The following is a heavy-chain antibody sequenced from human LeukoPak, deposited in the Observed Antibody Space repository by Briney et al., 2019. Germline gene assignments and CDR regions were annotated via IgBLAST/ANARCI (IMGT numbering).Heavy chain of an antibody. D-gene: IGHD3-22*01. V-gene: IGHV1-2*02. CDR1: GYTFNGYY. CDR2: INPNSGGT. CDR3: ARAIDSNGYYPRY. Sequence: GASVKVSCKASGYTFNGYYIYWVRQAPGQGPEWMGWINPNSGGTQYAQKFQGRVTMTRDTSITTAYMELSSLRSDDTALYYCARAIDSNGYYPRYWGQGTLVTVSS. J-gene: IGHJ4*02.